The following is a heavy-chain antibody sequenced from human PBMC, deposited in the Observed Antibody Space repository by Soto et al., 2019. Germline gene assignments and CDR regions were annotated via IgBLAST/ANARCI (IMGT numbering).Heavy chain of an antibody. V-gene: IGHV4-30-4*01. CDR1: GGSISICDYY. CDR2: IYYSGST. CDR3: ARAGVATIYPGNNWFDP. Sequence: SETLSLTCTVSGGSISICDYYWSWIRQPPGKGLEWIGYIYYSGSTYYNPSLKSRVTISVDTSKNQFSLNLSSVTAADTAMYYCARAGVATIYPGNNWFDPWGQGTLVTVS. J-gene: IGHJ5*02. D-gene: IGHD5-12*01.